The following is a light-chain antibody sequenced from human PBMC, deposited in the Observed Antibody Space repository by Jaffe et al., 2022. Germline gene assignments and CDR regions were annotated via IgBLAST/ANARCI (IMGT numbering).Light chain of an antibody. CDR3: SSYAVFYTTVL. CDR2: DVD. V-gene: IGLV2-11*01. J-gene: IGLJ2*01. CDR1: SSDVGGYNY. Sequence: QSALTQPRSVSGSPGQSVTISCTGTSSDVGGYNYVSWYQQHPGKAPKVMIYDVDKRPSGVPDRFSGSKSGNTASLTISGLQAEDEADYYCSSYAVFYTTVLFGGGTKLTVL.